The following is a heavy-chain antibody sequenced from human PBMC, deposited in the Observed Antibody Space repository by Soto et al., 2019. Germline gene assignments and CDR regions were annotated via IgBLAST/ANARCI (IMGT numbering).Heavy chain of an antibody. V-gene: IGHV3-33*01. J-gene: IGHJ5*02. CDR2: IRYDGSNK. CDR3: ARGQYCSGGSCYAGWFDP. CDR1: GFTFSSYG. D-gene: IGHD2-15*01. Sequence: QVQLVESGGGVVQPGRSLRLSCAASGFTFSSYGMHWVRQAPGKGLEWVAVIRYDGSNKYYADSVKGRFTISRDNSKNTLYLQMNSLRAEDTAVYYCARGQYCSGGSCYAGWFDPWGQGTLVTVSS.